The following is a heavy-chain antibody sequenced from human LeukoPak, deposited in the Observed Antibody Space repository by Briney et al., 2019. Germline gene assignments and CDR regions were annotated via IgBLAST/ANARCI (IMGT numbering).Heavy chain of an antibody. D-gene: IGHD3-10*01. J-gene: IGHJ4*02. Sequence: ASVKVSCKAYGYTFTAYYMHWVRQAPGLGLEGMGWINPNSGATNYAQKLQGRVTMTRDTSISTAYMDLSSRRSDGTAVYYCARDPNYGSYSDYWGQGALVTVSS. CDR1: GYTFTAYY. V-gene: IGHV1-2*02. CDR2: INPNSGAT. CDR3: ARDPNYGSYSDY.